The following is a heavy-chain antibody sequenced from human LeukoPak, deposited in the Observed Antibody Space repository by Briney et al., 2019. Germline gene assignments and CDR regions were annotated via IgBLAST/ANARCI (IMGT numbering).Heavy chain of an antibody. CDR2: IHYSGST. CDR3: ARVLTTQTTHWFDP. J-gene: IGHJ5*02. Sequence: SETLSLTCNVSGGSIRSYYWSWIRQPPGKGLEWIGYIHYSGSTNYNPSLKSRVTISVDTSRTQFSLRLTSVTAADAAMYYCARVLTTQTTHWFDPSGQGTLVTVSS. CDR1: GGSIRSYY. D-gene: IGHD4-11*01. V-gene: IGHV4-59*01.